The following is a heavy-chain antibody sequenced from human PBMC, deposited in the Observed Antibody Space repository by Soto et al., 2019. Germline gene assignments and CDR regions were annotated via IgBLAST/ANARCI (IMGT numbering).Heavy chain of an antibody. CDR3: AKDKGRTAIDY. Sequence: QVQLVESGGGVVQPGRSLRLSCAASGLTFSAAGMHWVRQAPGKGLEWVAFIANDGRSESYADSVKGRFTISRDNSQNRRHVQMNGLRAEDTAVYYCAKDKGRTAIDYWGQGTLVSVSS. CDR2: IANDGRSE. J-gene: IGHJ4*02. V-gene: IGHV3-30*18. CDR1: GLTFSAAG.